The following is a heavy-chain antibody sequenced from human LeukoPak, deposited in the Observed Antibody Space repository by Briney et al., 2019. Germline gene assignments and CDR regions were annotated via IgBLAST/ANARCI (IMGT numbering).Heavy chain of an antibody. V-gene: IGHV1-18*01. CDR2: ISAYNGNT. J-gene: IGHJ4*02. CDR3: AREIFKGSTPFDY. CDR1: GYTFTSYG. Sequence: ASVKVSCKASGYTFTSYGISWVRQAPGQGLEWMGWISAYNGNTNYAQKLQGRVTMTRDTSISTAYMELSRLRSDDTAVYYCAREIFKGSTPFDYWGQGTLVTVSS. D-gene: IGHD3-10*01.